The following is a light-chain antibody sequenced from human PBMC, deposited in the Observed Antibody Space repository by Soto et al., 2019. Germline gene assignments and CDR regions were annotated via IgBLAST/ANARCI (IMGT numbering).Light chain of an antibody. V-gene: IGKV3-20*01. Sequence: IVLTQSPGTLSLSPGERATLSCRASQSVSSGYLAWYQQKPGQAPRLLFYGASTRATGIPDRFSARGSGTDFTLTISRLEPEDFAVYYCQQYNTSPFTFGPGTRVDI. J-gene: IGKJ3*01. CDR2: GAS. CDR3: QQYNTSPFT. CDR1: QSVSSGY.